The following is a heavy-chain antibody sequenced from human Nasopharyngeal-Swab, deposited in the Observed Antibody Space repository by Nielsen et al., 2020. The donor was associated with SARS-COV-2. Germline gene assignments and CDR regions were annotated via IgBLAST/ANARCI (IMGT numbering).Heavy chain of an antibody. J-gene: IGHJ3*01. CDR2: IWYDGSNK. CDR3: ARGSSVHAFDV. D-gene: IGHD3-10*01. CDR1: GFSFSTYG. Sequence: GGSLRLSCAASGFSFSTYGMHWVRQSPVKGLEWLTNIWYDGSNKYYADSVKGRFTVSRDNSKNTLFLEMDSLRAEDTAVYYCARGSSVHAFDVWGQGTDVTVSS. V-gene: IGHV3-33*01.